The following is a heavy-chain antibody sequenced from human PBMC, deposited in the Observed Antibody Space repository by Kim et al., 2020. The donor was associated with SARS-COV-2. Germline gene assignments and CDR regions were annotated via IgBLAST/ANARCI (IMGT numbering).Heavy chain of an antibody. D-gene: IGHD3-10*01. CDR2: INPNSDDT. V-gene: IGHV1-2*06. CDR1: GYTFTDYY. J-gene: IGHJ3*01. CDR3: ARGFTTIYYPNTDAFDV. Sequence: ASVKVSCKASGYTFTDYYIHWVRQAPGQGLEWMGRINPNSDDTNFAQKFQGRVTMTRDTSLSTAYMEVSGLISADTAVYYCARGFTTIYYPNTDAFDVWGQGTMVTVSS.